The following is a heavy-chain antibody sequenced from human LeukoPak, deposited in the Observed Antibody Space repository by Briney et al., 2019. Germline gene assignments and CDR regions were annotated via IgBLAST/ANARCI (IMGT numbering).Heavy chain of an antibody. V-gene: IGHV3-74*01. J-gene: IGHJ4*02. Sequence: GGSLRLSCAASGMTFSNHWMHWVRQAPGKGLVWVSLIKNDGRTTIYADSVKGRFTISRDDGKSTLYLQMNSPRAEDTAIYYCTTGPSFGYEWWGQGTVVTVSS. D-gene: IGHD3-22*01. CDR3: TTGPSFGYEW. CDR1: GMTFSNHW. CDR2: IKNDGRTT.